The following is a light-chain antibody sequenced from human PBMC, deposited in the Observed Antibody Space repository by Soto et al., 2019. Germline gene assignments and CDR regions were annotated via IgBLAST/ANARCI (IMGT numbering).Light chain of an antibody. Sequence: EIVLTQSPVTLSLSPGERATLSCRASRSVNNFVAWYQEKPGQAPSHLIYDASNRASDIPDRFSGSGSGTDFTLTISSLEPEDFAVYYCHQRAGWPPTFGGGTRVEIK. CDR1: RSVNNF. CDR3: HQRAGWPPT. J-gene: IGKJ4*01. V-gene: IGKV3-11*01. CDR2: DAS.